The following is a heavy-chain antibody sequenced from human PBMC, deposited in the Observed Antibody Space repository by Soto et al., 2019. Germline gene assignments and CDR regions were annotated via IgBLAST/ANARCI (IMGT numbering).Heavy chain of an antibody. CDR3: ARGSTSTIFGVVQATGFDY. J-gene: IGHJ4*02. CDR1: GFTFSSYW. V-gene: IGHV3-7*01. D-gene: IGHD3-3*01. CDR2: IKQDGSEK. Sequence: QPGGSLRLSCAASGFTFSSYWMSWVRQAPGKGLEWVANIKQDGSEKYYVDSVKGRFTISRDNAKNSLYLQMNSLRAEDTAVYYCARGSTSTIFGVVQATGFDYWGQGTLVTVSS.